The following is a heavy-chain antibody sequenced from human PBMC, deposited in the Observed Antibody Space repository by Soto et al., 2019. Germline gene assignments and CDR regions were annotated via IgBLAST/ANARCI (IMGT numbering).Heavy chain of an antibody. J-gene: IGHJ4*02. CDR3: AREDLRHVHYYDSSGYYSIFDY. D-gene: IGHD3-22*01. V-gene: IGHV1-18*01. CDR1: GYTFTSYG. CDR2: ISAYNGNT. Sequence: ASVKVSCKASGYTFTSYGISWVRQAPGQGLEWMGWISAYNGNTNYAQKLQGRVTMTTDTSTSTAYMELRSLRSDDTAVYYCAREDLRHVHYYDSSGYYSIFDYWGQGTLVTVSS.